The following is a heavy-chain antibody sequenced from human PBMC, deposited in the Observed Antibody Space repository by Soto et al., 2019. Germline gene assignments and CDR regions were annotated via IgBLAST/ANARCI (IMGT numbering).Heavy chain of an antibody. J-gene: IGHJ5*02. CDR3: ARRSYSRSNWFDP. Sequence: KISCRGAEDRCTSYRIGRVSKMPGKGLEWMGIIYPGDSDTRYSPSFQGQVTISADKSISTAYLQWSSLKASDTAMYYCARRSYSRSNWFDPWGQGTLVTVSS. CDR1: EDRCTSYR. D-gene: IGHD6-13*01. V-gene: IGHV5-51*01. CDR2: IYPGDSDT.